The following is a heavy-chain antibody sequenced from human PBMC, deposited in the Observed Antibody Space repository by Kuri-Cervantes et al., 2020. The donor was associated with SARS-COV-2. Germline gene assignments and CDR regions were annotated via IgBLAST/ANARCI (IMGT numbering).Heavy chain of an antibody. D-gene: IGHD6-6*01. CDR2: INHSGST. CDR3: ATVHYSSSSLGYYYYMDV. CDR1: GGSFSGYY. Sequence: SQTLSLTCAVYGGSFSGYYWSWIRQPPGKGLEWIGEINHSGSTNYNPSLKSRVTISVDTSKNQFSLKLSSVTAADTAVYYCATVHYSSSSLGYYYYMDVWGKGTTVTVSS. V-gene: IGHV4-34*01. J-gene: IGHJ6*03.